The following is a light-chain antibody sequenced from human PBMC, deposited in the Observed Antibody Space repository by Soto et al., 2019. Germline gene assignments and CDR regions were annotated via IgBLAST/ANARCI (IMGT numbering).Light chain of an antibody. CDR2: DAS. J-gene: IGKJ5*01. Sequence: EIVLTKSPATLSLSPGERATLSCRASQSVSSYLAWYQQTPGQAPRLLIYDASNRATGIPARFSGSGSGTDFTLTISSLEPEDFAVYYCQQRSNWPPITFGQGTRLEIK. CDR3: QQRSNWPPIT. CDR1: QSVSSY. V-gene: IGKV3-11*01.